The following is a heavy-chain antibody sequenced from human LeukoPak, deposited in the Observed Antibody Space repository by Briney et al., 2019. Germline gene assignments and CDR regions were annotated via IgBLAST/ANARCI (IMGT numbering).Heavy chain of an antibody. CDR2: IYYSGSS. J-gene: IGHJ4*02. CDR1: GGSISSPEFY. V-gene: IGHV4-39*01. D-gene: IGHD5-12*01. CDR3: ARHGSVTTIYFDS. Sequence: SETLSLTCNVSGGSISSPEFYWAWICQPPGKGLEWIGTIYYSGSSYYNPSRKNRLTLSVDTSKNQFSLKLSSLTAADTAVYFCARHGSVTTIYFDSWGQGTLVTVSS.